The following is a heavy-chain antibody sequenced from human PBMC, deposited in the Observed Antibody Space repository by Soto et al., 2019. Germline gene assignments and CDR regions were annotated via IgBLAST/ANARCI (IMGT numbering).Heavy chain of an antibody. CDR3: ESRGDASGSYFDF. Sequence: XGCLRLSCAAPGFTFSNYDVSWVRQAPGKGLEWVSAISDTGGSTYSADSVKGRFTISRDNSKNTLYLQMNSLRVEDTAIYYCESRGDASGSYFDFWGQGTLVTVSS. CDR2: ISDTGGST. V-gene: IGHV3-23*01. D-gene: IGHD3-10*01. CDR1: GFTFSNYD. J-gene: IGHJ4*02.